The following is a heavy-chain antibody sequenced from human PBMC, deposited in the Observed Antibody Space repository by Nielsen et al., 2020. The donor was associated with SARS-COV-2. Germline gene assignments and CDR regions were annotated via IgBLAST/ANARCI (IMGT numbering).Heavy chain of an antibody. Sequence: GESLKISCAASGFSFNRYTMSWVRQAPGKGLEWVSSISSSSSDTDYVDSVKGRLTISRDNAKNSLYLQMSSLRAEDTAVYYCARDWVGYCSGGSCYYYYYYGMDVWGQGTTVTVSS. V-gene: IGHV3-21*01. CDR2: ISSSSSDT. CDR3: ARDWVGYCSGGSCYYYYYYGMDV. D-gene: IGHD2-15*01. CDR1: GFSFNRYT. J-gene: IGHJ6*02.